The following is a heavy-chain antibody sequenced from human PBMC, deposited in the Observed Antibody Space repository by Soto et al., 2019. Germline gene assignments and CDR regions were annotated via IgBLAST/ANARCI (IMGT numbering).Heavy chain of an antibody. CDR3: ARRYGGTLDS. D-gene: IGHD4-17*01. CDR1: GGSISSYY. CDR2: IYYSGST. Sequence: QVQLQESGPGLVKPSETLSLTCTVSGGSISSYYWSWIRQPPGKGLEWIGYIYYSGSTNYNPSLTSRVTTSVDTYKNQSPLQLSSVTAADTAVYYCARRYGGTLDSWGQGTLVTVSS. V-gene: IGHV4-59*08. J-gene: IGHJ4*02.